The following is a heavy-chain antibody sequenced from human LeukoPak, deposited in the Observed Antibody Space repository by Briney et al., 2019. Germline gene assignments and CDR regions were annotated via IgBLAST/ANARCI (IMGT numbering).Heavy chain of an antibody. Sequence: GASVKVSCKASGYTFTSYGISWVRQAPGQGLEWMGWISAYNGNTNYAQKLQGRVTMTTDTSTSTAYMELRSLRSDDTAVYYCARDPPAGGDTATLGYWGQGTLVTVSS. CDR3: ARDPPAGGDTATLGY. V-gene: IGHV1-18*01. CDR2: ISAYNGNT. D-gene: IGHD5-18*01. CDR1: GYTFTSYG. J-gene: IGHJ4*02.